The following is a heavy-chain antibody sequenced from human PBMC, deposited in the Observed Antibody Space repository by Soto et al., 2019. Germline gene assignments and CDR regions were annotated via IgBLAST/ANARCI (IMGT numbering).Heavy chain of an antibody. Sequence: GGSLRLSCAASGFNFNTYSINWFGQSPGKGLEWVSFISTSGGYKYYADSVRGRFTISRDNAKKSVYLEMNSLTADDTAVYYCAGERSALPGARDAMDVWGQGTTVTVSS. J-gene: IGHJ6*02. D-gene: IGHD1-26*01. CDR3: AGERSALPGARDAMDV. CDR1: GFNFNTYS. V-gene: IGHV3-21*01. CDR2: ISTSGGYK.